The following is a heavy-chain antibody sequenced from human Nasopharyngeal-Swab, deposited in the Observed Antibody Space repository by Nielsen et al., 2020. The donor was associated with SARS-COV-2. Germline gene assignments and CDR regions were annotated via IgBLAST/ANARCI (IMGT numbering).Heavy chain of an antibody. D-gene: IGHD6-13*01. CDR3: ARQGSSSWSYWYFDL. CDR1: KYSFTTYW. V-gene: IGHV5-51*01. Sequence: GGSLRLSCKGSKYSFTTYWIGWVRQMPGKGLEWMGIIYPSDSDTRYSPSFQGQVTISADKSISTAYLQWSSLKASDTAMYYCARQGSSSWSYWYFDLWGRGTLVTVSS. J-gene: IGHJ2*01. CDR2: IYPSDSDT.